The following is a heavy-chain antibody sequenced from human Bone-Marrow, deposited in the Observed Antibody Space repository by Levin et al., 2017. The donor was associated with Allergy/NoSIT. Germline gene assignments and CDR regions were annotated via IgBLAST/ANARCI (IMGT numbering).Heavy chain of an antibody. CDR1: GFTFSDYS. V-gene: IGHV3-49*04. D-gene: IGHD3-10*01. CDR3: TRWRGGHSVGDY. CDR2: IKSKTYGGTT. Sequence: SCTASGFTFSDYSMNWVRQAPGKGLECVGFIKSKTYGGTTEYAASVKGRFTISTDDSKTIAYLQMNSLKTEDTAVYYCTRWRGGHSVGDYWGQGTLVTVSS. J-gene: IGHJ4*02.